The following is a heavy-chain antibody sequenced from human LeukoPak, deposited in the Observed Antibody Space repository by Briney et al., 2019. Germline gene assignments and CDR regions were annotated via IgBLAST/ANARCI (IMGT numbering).Heavy chain of an antibody. D-gene: IGHD6-19*01. J-gene: IGHJ4*02. CDR2: IKQDGSEK. V-gene: IGHV3-7*02. Sequence: GGSLRLSCAASGFTFSNYWMSWVRQAPGKGLEWVANIKQDGSEKYYVDSVKGRFTISRDNAKNTLHLQMDSLRAEDTAVYYCARASSLADDYWGQGTLVTVSS. CDR1: GFTFSNYW. CDR3: ARASSLADDY.